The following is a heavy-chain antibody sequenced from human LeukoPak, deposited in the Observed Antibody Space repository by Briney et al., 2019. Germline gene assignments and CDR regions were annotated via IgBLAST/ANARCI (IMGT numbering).Heavy chain of an antibody. CDR2: ISYDGSNK. V-gene: IGHV3-30*18. Sequence: GGSLRLSCAASGFTFSSYGMHWVRQAPGKGLEWVAVISYDGSNKYYADSVKGRFTISRDNSKNALYLQMNSLRAEDTAVYYCAKFSGWLLDYWGQGTLVTVSS. D-gene: IGHD6-19*01. CDR3: AKFSGWLLDY. J-gene: IGHJ4*02. CDR1: GFTFSSYG.